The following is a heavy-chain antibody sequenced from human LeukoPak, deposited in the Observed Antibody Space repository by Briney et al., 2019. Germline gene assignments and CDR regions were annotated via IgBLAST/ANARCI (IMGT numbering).Heavy chain of an antibody. V-gene: IGHV4-31*03. D-gene: IGHD3-22*01. CDR1: GVSISSGGYY. CDR3: ARAYDSSGTLFDY. Sequence: SQTLSLTCTVSGVSISSGGYYWSWIRQHPGKGLEWIGYIYYSGSTYCNPSLKSRVTISVDTSKNQFSLKLSSVTAADTAVYYCARAYDSSGTLFDYWGQGTLVTVSS. CDR2: IYYSGST. J-gene: IGHJ4*02.